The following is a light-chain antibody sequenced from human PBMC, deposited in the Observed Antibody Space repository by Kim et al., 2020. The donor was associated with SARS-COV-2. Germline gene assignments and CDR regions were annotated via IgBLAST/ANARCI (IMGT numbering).Light chain of an antibody. V-gene: IGLV2-14*03. CDR1: SRDVGGYNF. J-gene: IGLJ3*02. Sequence: QSALTQPASVSGSPGQSLTISCTGTSRDVGGYNFVSWYQQHPGKAPKLILYDVNKRPSGVSDRFSGSKSGNTASLTISGLQAEDEADYYCSSYTSISTWLFGGGTQLTVL. CDR2: DVN. CDR3: SSYTSISTWL.